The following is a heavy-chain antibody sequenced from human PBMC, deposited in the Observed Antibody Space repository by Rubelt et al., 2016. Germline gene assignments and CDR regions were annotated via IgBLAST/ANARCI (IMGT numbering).Heavy chain of an antibody. J-gene: IGHJ5*02. Sequence: EVQLVQSGAEVKKPGESLRISCKGSGYSFTSYWISWVRQMPGKGLEWMGRIDPSDSYTNYSPSSAGPVTISAGKSISTAYLQGCGLKASNTAMYYCARHVNSDWFDPWGQGTLVTVSS. D-gene: IGHD2/OR15-2a*01. CDR3: ARHVNSDWFDP. CDR2: IDPSDSYT. V-gene: IGHV5-10-1*03. CDR1: GYSFTSYW.